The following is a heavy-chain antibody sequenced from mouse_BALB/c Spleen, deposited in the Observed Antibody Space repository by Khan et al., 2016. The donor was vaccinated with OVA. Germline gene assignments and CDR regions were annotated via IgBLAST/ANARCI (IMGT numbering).Heavy chain of an antibody. CDR3: ARVDYGYGFAY. Sequence: EVELVESGGGLVEPGGSLRLSCATSGFTFSDYYMSWVRQPPGKALEWLGFIRKKASGYTSEYSASVKGRFTIARANTQSILYLQMNSLEAADSATDYCARVDYGYGFAYWGQGTLVTVSA. J-gene: IGHJ3*01. CDR1: GFTFSDYY. D-gene: IGHD1-2*01. V-gene: IGHV7-3*02. CDR2: IRKKASGYTS.